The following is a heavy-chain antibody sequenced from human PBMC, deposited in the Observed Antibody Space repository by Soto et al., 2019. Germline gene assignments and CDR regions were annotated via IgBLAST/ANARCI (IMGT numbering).Heavy chain of an antibody. CDR3: AVGDANYYYYYGMDV. Sequence: ASVKVSCKASGYTFTSYGISWVRQAPGQGLEWMGWISAYNGNTNYAQKLQGRVTMTTDTSTSTAYMELRSLRSDDTAVYYCAVGDANYYYYYGMDVWGQGTTVTVSS. V-gene: IGHV1-18*01. J-gene: IGHJ6*02. CDR2: ISAYNGNT. CDR1: GYTFTSYG. D-gene: IGHD4-17*01.